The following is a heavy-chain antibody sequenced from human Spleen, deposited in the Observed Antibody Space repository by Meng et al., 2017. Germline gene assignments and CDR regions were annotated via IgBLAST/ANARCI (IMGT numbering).Heavy chain of an antibody. D-gene: IGHD1-1*01. V-gene: IGHV7-4-1*01. CDR3: ARWNGRDRNFDY. J-gene: IGHJ4*02. CDR1: GYTFTNNA. CDR2: ILNDTGIP. Sequence: QVQLVQSGAELKKPGASVKVSCKASGYTFTNNAINWARQAPGQGLEWMGWILNDTGIPTYDQAFTGRFVLYLDTSVSTTYLQIYNLKAEDTAIYSCARWNGRDRNFDYWGQGTLVTVSS.